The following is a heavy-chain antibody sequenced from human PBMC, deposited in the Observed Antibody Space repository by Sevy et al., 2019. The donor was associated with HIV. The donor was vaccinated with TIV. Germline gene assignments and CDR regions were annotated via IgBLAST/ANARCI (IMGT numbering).Heavy chain of an antibody. CDR3: ARGVDGYNYMDY. V-gene: IGHV4-59*01. CDR2: IYYSGST. J-gene: IGHJ4*02. CDR1: GGSISSYY. Sequence: SETLSLTCTVSGGSISSYYWSWIRQPPGKGLEWIGYIYYSGSTNYNPSLKSRVTISVDTSKNQFSLKLSSVTAADTAVDYCARGVDGYNYMDYWGQGTLVTVSS. D-gene: IGHD5-12*01.